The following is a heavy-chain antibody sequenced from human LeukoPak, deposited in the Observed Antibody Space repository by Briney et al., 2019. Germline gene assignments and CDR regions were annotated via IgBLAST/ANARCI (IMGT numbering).Heavy chain of an antibody. V-gene: IGHV4-34*01. D-gene: IGHD6-13*01. Sequence: SETLSLTCAVYGGSFSGYYWSWIRQPPGKGLEWIGEINHSGSTNYNPSLKSRVTISVDTSKNQFSLKLSSVTAADTAVYYCARKNRQYSSSWYIWFDPRGQGTLVTVSS. CDR3: ARKNRQYSSSWYIWFDP. J-gene: IGHJ5*02. CDR1: GGSFSGYY. CDR2: INHSGST.